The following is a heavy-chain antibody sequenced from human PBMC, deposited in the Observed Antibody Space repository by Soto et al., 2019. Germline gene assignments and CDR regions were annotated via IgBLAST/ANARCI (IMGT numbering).Heavy chain of an antibody. CDR2: MYYSGST. CDR3: ARERASIVVPAPIGDAFDI. J-gene: IGHJ3*02. Sequence: SETLSLTCTVSGGSTSSGGYYWSWIRQHPGKGLEWIGCMYYSGSTYYNPSLKSRVTISVDTSKNQFSLKLSSVTAADTAVYYCARERASIVVPAPIGDAFDIRGQGTIVTVSS. V-gene: IGHV4-31*03. D-gene: IGHD2-2*02. CDR1: GGSTSSGGYY.